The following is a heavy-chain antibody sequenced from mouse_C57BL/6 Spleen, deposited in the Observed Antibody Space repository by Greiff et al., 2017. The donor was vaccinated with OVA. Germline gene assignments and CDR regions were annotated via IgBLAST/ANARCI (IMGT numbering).Heavy chain of an antibody. CDR3: AREGVYDGYYVDY. D-gene: IGHD2-3*01. J-gene: IGHJ4*01. CDR1: GYTFTSYW. V-gene: IGHV1-64*01. CDR2: IHPNSGST. Sequence: QVQLQQPGAELVKPGASVKLSRKASGYTFTSYWMHWVKQRPGQGLEWIGMIHPNSGSTNYNEKFKSKATLTVDKSSSTAYMQLSSLTSEDSAVYYCAREGVYDGYYVDYWGQGTSGTVSS.